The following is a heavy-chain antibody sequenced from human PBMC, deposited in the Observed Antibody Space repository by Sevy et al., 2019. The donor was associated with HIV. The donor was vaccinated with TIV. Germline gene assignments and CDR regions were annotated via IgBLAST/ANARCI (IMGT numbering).Heavy chain of an antibody. CDR2: IYSGGST. CDR3: PTVHFHHSTSYFDY. D-gene: IGHD2-2*01. V-gene: IGHV3-66*01. Sequence: GGSLRLSCAASGFTVSGNYMSWVRQAPGKGLEWVSVIYSGGSTYYADSVKGRFTISRDISKNTLYLQMSSLRAEDTALYYCPTVHFHHSTSYFDYWGQGTLVTVSS. CDR1: GFTVSGNY. J-gene: IGHJ4*02.